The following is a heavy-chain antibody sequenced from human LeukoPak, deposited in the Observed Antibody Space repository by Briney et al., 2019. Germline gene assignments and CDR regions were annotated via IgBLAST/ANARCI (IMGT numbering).Heavy chain of an antibody. CDR1: GGSISSSNFY. Sequence: SETLSLTCTVSGGSISSSNFYWGWIRQPPGKGLEWIGSIYYSGSTYYNPSLKSRVTISVDTSKNQFSLKLTSVTAADTAVYSCARHYDFWSAYSFFDYWGQGTLVTVSS. CDR2: IYYSGST. CDR3: ARHYDFWSAYSFFDY. J-gene: IGHJ4*02. D-gene: IGHD3-3*01. V-gene: IGHV4-39*01.